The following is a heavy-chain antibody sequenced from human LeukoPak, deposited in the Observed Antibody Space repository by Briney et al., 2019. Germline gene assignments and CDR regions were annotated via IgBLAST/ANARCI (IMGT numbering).Heavy chain of an antibody. Sequence: PGGSLTLSCAASGFTFSSYSMNWGSPPPARGREWLSYIGSSGSTIQDRDSVKGRFTIARDNAKNSLYLQMNSLRAEDTAAYYCARDWRDSSGKFPNDAFDIRGQGTMVTVSS. CDR3: ARDWRDSSGKFPNDAFDI. CDR1: GFTFSSYS. J-gene: IGHJ3*02. D-gene: IGHD3-22*01. V-gene: IGHV3-48*04. CDR2: IGSSGSTI.